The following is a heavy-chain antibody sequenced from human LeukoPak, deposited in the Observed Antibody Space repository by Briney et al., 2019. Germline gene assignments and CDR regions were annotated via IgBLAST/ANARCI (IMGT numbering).Heavy chain of an antibody. D-gene: IGHD3-10*01. V-gene: IGHV1-46*01. Sequence: GASVKVSCKASGYTFSGYSMHWVRQAPRQGAEWMGMINPTSGSATYAQKFQGSVTMTRDTSTSTLYMELSSLRSDDTAVYYCARDWAHGSFDYWGQGTPVIVSS. CDR1: GYTFSGYS. CDR3: ARDWAHGSFDY. CDR2: INPTSGSA. J-gene: IGHJ4*02.